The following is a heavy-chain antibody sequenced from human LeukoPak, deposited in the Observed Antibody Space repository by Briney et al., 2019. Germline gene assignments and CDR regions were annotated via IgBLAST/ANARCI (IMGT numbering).Heavy chain of an antibody. D-gene: IGHD5-18*01. Sequence: GGSLRLSCAASGFTFSSYGMHWVRQAPGKGLEWVAVISYDGSNKYYADSVRGRFTISRDNSKNTLYLQMNSLRAEDTAVYYCAKELRGYSYGLRNNWFDPWGQGTLVTVSS. V-gene: IGHV3-30*18. CDR2: ISYDGSNK. CDR3: AKELRGYSYGLRNNWFDP. J-gene: IGHJ5*02. CDR1: GFTFSSYG.